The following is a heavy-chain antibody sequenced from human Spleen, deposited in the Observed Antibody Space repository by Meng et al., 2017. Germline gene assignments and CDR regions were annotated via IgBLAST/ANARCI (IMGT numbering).Heavy chain of an antibody. CDR1: GGSFSGYY. CDR3: ARCVCSGGSCYPSWFDT. V-gene: IGHV4-34*01. CDR2: INHSGST. D-gene: IGHD2-15*01. Sequence: QVRLQQWGEGLLKPSETLSLTCAVYGGSFSGYYWSWIRQPPGKGLEWIGEINHSGSTNYNPSFKSRVTISGDTSKNQFSLKLSSVTAADTAVYYCARCVCSGGSCYPSWFDTWGQGTLVTVSS. J-gene: IGHJ5*02.